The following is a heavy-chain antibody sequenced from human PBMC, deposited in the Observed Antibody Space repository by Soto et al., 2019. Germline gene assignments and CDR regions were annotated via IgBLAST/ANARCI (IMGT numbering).Heavy chain of an antibody. CDR2: IYYSGST. Sequence: SETLSLTCAVYGGSFSGYYWSWIRQPPGKGLEWIGYIYYSGSTNYNPSLKSRVTISVDTSKNQFSLKLSSVTAADTAVYYCARARRYCSGGSCLPPGAFDIWGQGTMVTVSS. CDR1: GGSFSGYY. V-gene: IGHV4-59*01. CDR3: ARARRYCSGGSCLPPGAFDI. D-gene: IGHD2-15*01. J-gene: IGHJ3*02.